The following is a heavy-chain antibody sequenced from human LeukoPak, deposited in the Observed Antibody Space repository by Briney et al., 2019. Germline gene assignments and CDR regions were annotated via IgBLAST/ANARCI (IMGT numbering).Heavy chain of an antibody. CDR2: INWNGGSI. V-gene: IGHV3-20*01. CDR1: GFTFGDCG. CDR3: ARRSNRYSYGSNFDY. J-gene: IGHJ4*02. Sequence: PGGSPRLSCAASGFTFGDCGMTWVRQAPGKGLELVSGINWNGGSIAYADSVKGRFTVSRDNARNSLYLQMNSLRAEDTAFYHCARRSNRYSYGSNFDYWGQGTLVTVSS. D-gene: IGHD5-18*01.